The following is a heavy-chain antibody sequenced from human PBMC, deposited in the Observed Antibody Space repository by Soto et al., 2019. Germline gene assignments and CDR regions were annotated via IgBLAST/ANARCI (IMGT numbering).Heavy chain of an antibody. CDR1: EITFCNYG. V-gene: IGHV3-33*08. J-gene: IGHJ4*02. CDR2: VWYDGTTT. Sequence: QVQLVESGGGVVQPGRSLTLSCAASEITFCNYGMHWIRQAPGKGLEWVAVVWYDGTTTFYADSLQGRFTISRDNSKNTLYLQMNNLRVDDTAMYYCATVDNYYASKIWGQGTLVTGSS. D-gene: IGHD3-10*01. CDR3: ATVDNYYASKI.